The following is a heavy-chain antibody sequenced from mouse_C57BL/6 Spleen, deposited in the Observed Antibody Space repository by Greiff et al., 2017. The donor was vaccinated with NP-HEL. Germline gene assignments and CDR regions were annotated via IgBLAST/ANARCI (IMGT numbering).Heavy chain of an antibody. CDR1: GYTFTSYW. V-gene: IGHV1-53*01. CDR3: ARHGSSSFDY. Sequence: QVHVKQPGTELVKPGASVKLSCKASGYTFTSYWMHWVKQRPGQGLEWIGNINPSNGGTNYNAKFKSKATLTVDKSSSTAYMQRRSLTSEDSAVYYCARHGSSSFDYWGQGTTLTVSS. J-gene: IGHJ2*01. D-gene: IGHD1-1*01. CDR2: INPSNGGT.